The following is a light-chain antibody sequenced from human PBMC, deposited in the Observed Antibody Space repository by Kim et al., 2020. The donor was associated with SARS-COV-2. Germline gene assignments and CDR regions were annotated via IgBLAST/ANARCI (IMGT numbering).Light chain of an antibody. CDR1: QGIRND. CDR2: ATS. V-gene: IGKV1-6*01. J-gene: IGKJ4*01. CDR3: LQDYDYPLT. Sequence: ANQMTQSPSSLSASVGDRVTITCRASQGIRNDLGWYQQKQGRAPNLLIYATSTLQSGVPSRFSGSGSGTDFTLTISSLQPEDVATYYCLQDYDYPLTFGGGTKVDIK.